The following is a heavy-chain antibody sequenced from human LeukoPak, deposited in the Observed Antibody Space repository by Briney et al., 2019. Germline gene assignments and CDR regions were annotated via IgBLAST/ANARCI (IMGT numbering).Heavy chain of an antibody. CDR2: MNPNSGNT. Sequence: EASVKVSFKASGYTFTSYDINWVRQATGQGREWMGWMNPNSGNTGYAQKFQGRVTITRDTSISTAYMELSSLTSEDTAVYYCARLGIYDGNSYGSFWGQGTLVTVSS. V-gene: IGHV1-8*01. CDR3: ARLGIYDGNSYGSF. J-gene: IGHJ4*02. CDR1: GYTFTSYD. D-gene: IGHD5-18*01.